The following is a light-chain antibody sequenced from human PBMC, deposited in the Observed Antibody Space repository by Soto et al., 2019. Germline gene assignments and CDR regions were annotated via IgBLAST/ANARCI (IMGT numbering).Light chain of an antibody. CDR3: SSYTSVIAVV. J-gene: IGLJ2*01. Sequence: QSVLTQPASVSGSPGQSITISCTGTSNDIGPYNYVSWYQQHPGKAPKLLIYDVINRPSGVSDRFSGSKSGRTASLTISGLQAEDEADYYCSSYTSVIAVVFGGGTKLT. V-gene: IGLV2-14*03. CDR1: SNDIGPYNY. CDR2: DVI.